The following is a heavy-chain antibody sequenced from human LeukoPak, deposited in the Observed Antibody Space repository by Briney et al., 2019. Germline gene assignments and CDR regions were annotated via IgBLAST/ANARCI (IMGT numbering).Heavy chain of an antibody. J-gene: IGHJ6*03. Sequence: GGSLRLSCSASGFNVSSNFMSWVRQAPGKGLVWVSVIYSGGTPYYADSVKGRFTISRDNSKNTLSLQMNSLRAEDTAVYYCARDGYGNNYMDVWGKGTTVTVSS. CDR2: IYSGGTP. V-gene: IGHV3-53*01. CDR3: ARDGYGNNYMDV. D-gene: IGHD1/OR15-1a*01. CDR1: GFNVSSNF.